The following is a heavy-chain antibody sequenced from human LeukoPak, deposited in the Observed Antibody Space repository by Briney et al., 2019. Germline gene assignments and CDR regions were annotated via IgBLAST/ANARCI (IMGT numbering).Heavy chain of an antibody. CDR1: GFPFSSYS. CDR2: ISYDGSIK. Sequence: GRSLRLSCAASGFPFSSYSIHWVRQAPGKGLEWVAAISYDGSIKYYADSVKGRFTISRDNSKNTLLLQLNSLKAEDTAVYYCARDLGRSGIGVVIYWYFDLWGRGTLVTVSS. J-gene: IGHJ2*01. CDR3: ARDLGRSGIGVVIYWYFDL. V-gene: IGHV3-30-3*01. D-gene: IGHD3-22*01.